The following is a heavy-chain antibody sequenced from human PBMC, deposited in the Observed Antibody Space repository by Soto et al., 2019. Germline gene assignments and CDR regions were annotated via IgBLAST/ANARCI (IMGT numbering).Heavy chain of an antibody. Sequence: GGSLRLSCAASGFTFSSYWMSWVRQAPGKGLEWVANIKQDGSEKYYVDSVKGRFTISRDNAKNSLYLQMNSLRAEDTAVYYCARAGWRWFGELFPTSFDYWGQGTLVTVSS. V-gene: IGHV3-7*01. D-gene: IGHD3-10*01. J-gene: IGHJ4*02. CDR2: IKQDGSEK. CDR1: GFTFSSYW. CDR3: ARAGWRWFGELFPTSFDY.